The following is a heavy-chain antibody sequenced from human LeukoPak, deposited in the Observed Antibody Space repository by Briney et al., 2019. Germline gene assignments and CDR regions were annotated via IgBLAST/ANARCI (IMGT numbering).Heavy chain of an antibody. V-gene: IGHV3-21*01. CDR1: GFTFSNYA. CDR2: ISSSSSYI. Sequence: GGSLRLSCAASGFTFSNYAMHWARQAPGKGLEWVSSISSSSSYIYYADSVKGRFTISRDNAKNSLYLQMNSLRAEDTAVYYCARAAGEMATIRYWGQGTLVTVSS. D-gene: IGHD5-24*01. J-gene: IGHJ4*02. CDR3: ARAAGEMATIRY.